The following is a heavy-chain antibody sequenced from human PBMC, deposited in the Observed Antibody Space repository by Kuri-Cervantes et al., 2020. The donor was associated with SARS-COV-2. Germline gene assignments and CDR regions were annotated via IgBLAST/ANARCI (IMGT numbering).Heavy chain of an antibody. CDR1: GFTFSGYW. CDR2: IKEDGSQR. CDR3: ASFGSGKGAIDY. V-gene: IGHV3-7*01. Sequence: GESLKISCAASGFTFSGYWMTWVRQAPGKGLEWVANIKEDGSQRYYVDSVKGRFTISRDNANSSLYLQMNYLGAGDTALYYCASFGSGKGAIDYWGQGTLVTVSS. D-gene: IGHD6-25*01. J-gene: IGHJ4*02.